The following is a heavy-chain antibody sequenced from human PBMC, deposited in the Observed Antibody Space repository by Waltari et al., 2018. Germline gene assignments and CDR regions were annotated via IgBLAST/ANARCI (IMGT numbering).Heavy chain of an antibody. J-gene: IGHJ4*02. CDR1: GRPFSSYS. V-gene: IGHV1-69*14. D-gene: IGHD3-22*01. CDR2: IIPIFGTA. Sequence: QVQLVQSGAEVKKPGSSMKVSCNASGRPFSSYSISWVRQAPGQGLEWMGGIIPIFGTANDAQKFQGRVTMTADKSTSTAYMELSSLRSEDTAVYYCARDPPEDSSGYTWSDYWGQGTLVTVSS. CDR3: ARDPPEDSSGYTWSDY.